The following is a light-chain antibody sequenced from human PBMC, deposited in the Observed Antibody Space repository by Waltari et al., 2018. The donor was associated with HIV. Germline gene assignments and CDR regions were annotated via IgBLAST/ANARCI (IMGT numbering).Light chain of an antibody. J-gene: IGKJ5*01. CDR3: QQYGGSPPIT. CDR1: QSVSSSY. Sequence: EIVLTQSPGTLSLSPGERATLSCRASQSVSSSYLAWYQQKPGQAPRLLIYGASSRATCIPDRFSGSGSGTDFTLTISRLEPEDFAVYYCQQYGGSPPITFGQGTRLEIK. V-gene: IGKV3-20*01. CDR2: GAS.